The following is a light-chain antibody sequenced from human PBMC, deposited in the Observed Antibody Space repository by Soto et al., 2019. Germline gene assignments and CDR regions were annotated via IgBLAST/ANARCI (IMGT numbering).Light chain of an antibody. V-gene: IGLV1-44*01. J-gene: IGLJ3*02. CDR1: SSNIGSNT. Sequence: QSVLTQPPSASGTPGQRVTISCSGSSSNIGSNTVNWYQQLPGTAPKLLIYSNNQRPSGVPDRFSGSKSGTSASLAISGLQSEDEADYYCAAWDASLNGWVFGGGTKLTV. CDR3: AAWDASLNGWV. CDR2: SNN.